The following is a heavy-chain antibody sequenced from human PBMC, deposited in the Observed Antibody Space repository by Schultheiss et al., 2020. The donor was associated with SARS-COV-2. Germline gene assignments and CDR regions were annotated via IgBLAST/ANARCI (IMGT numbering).Heavy chain of an antibody. V-gene: IGHV3-30*02. D-gene: IGHD1-26*01. J-gene: IGHJ4*02. CDR2: IWYDGTNK. Sequence: GGSLRLSCAASGFTFSSYAMHWVRQAPGKGLEWVAVIWYDGTNKYYEDSLKGRFTISRDNSKNTLYLQMNSLRAEDTAVYYCAKLIPGPYSGSYWGQGTLVTVSS. CDR3: AKLIPGPYSGSY. CDR1: GFTFSSYA.